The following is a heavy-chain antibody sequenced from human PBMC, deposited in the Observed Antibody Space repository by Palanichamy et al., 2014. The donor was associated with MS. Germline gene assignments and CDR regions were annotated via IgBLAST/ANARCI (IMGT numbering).Heavy chain of an antibody. CDR1: GFTFSSYV. J-gene: IGHJ6*02. CDR2: ISVSGTST. CDR3: AKGHDYEDFPRGMDV. V-gene: IGHV3-23*01. D-gene: IGHD4-17*01. Sequence: EVQLLESGGDLAQPGGSLRLSCAASGFTFSSYVMSWVRRTPGKGLEWVSAISVSGTSTYYADSVKGRFTISRDNSGNTLFLQMNSLRAEDTAVYYCAKGHDYEDFPRGMDVWGQGTTVTVSS.